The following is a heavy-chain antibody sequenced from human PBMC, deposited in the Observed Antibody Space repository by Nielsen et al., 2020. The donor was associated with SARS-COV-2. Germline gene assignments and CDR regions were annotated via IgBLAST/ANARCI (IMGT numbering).Heavy chain of an antibody. Sequence: WIRQSPSRGLEWLGGTYYRSKWYNDYAVSVKSRITINPDTSKNQFSLHPNSVTPEDTAVYYCARARGAYGDYYYYYYTDVWGKGTTVTVSS. V-gene: IGHV6-1*01. CDR2: TYYRSKWYN. D-gene: IGHD4-17*01. J-gene: IGHJ6*03. CDR3: ARARGAYGDYYYYYYTDV.